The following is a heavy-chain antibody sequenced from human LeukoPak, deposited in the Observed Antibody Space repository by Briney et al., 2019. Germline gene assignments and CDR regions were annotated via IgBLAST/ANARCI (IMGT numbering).Heavy chain of an antibody. V-gene: IGHV3-23*01. CDR2: ISGHGEST. CDR3: ARDQGFGIYGDYGYGMDV. D-gene: IGHD4-17*01. CDR1: GFTLRNYA. J-gene: IGHJ6*02. Sequence: PGGSLRLSCAASGFTLRNYAMSWVRQAPGKGLEWVSAISGHGESTYNADSVKGRFTISRDNSKNTLYLQMNSLGAEDTAVYYCARDQGFGIYGDYGYGMDVWGQGTTVTVSS.